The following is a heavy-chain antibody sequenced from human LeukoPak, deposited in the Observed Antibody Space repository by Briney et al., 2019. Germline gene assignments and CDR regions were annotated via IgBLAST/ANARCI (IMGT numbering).Heavy chain of an antibody. J-gene: IGHJ6*02. CDR2: IRSKANSYAT. CDR3: TRRNAITMVRGVIIRPGDYYGMDV. CDR1: GFTFSGSA. V-gene: IGHV3-73*01. Sequence: GGSLRLSCAASGFTFSGSAMRWVRQASGKGLEWVGRIRSKANSYATAYAASVKGRFTISRDDSKNTAYLQMNSLKTEDTAVYYCTRRNAITMVRGVIIRPGDYYGMDVWGQGTTVTVSS. D-gene: IGHD3-10*01.